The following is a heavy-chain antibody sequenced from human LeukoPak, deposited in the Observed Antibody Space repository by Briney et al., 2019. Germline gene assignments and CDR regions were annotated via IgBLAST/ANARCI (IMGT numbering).Heavy chain of an antibody. Sequence: ASVNVSCKASGYTFTSYDINWVRQATGQGREWMGWMNPNSGNTGYAQKFQGRVTMTRNTSISTAYMELSSLGSEDTAVYYCARVFTRYYGSGSYQNDYWGQGTLVTVSS. CDR2: MNPNSGNT. V-gene: IGHV1-8*01. CDR1: GYTFTSYD. J-gene: IGHJ4*02. D-gene: IGHD3-10*01. CDR3: ARVFTRYYGSGSYQNDY.